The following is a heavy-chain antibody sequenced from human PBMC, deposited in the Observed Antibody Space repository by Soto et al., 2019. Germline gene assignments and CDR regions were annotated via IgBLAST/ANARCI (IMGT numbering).Heavy chain of an antibody. J-gene: IGHJ3*02. CDR2: ISYDGSNK. V-gene: IGHV3-30-3*01. CDR3: ARDRSNYYDSSGYYPNDAFDI. D-gene: IGHD3-22*01. CDR1: GFTFSSYA. Sequence: QVQLVESGGGVVQPGRSLRLSCAASGFTFSSYAMHWVRQAPGKGLEWVAVISYDGSNKYYADSVKGRFTISRDNSKNTLYLQMNSLRAEDTAVYYCARDRSNYYDSSGYYPNDAFDIWGLGTMVTVSS.